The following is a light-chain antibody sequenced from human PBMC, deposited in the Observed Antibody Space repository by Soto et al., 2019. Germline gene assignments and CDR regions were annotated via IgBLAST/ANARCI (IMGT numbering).Light chain of an antibody. J-gene: IGLJ2*01. CDR2: DVS. V-gene: IGLV2-14*01. Sequence: QSALTQPASVSGSPGQSITISCTGTSSDVGGYNYVSWYQQHPGKAPKLMIYDVSNRPLGVSNRFSGSKSVNTASLTISGLQAEDEADYYCSSYTSSSLVVFGGGTKLTVL. CDR1: SSDVGGYNY. CDR3: SSYTSSSLVV.